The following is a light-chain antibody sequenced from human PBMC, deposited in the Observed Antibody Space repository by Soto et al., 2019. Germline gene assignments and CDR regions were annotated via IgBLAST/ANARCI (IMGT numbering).Light chain of an antibody. CDR2: RND. J-gene: IGLJ7*01. V-gene: IGLV1-47*01. Sequence: QSVLPQPPSASGNPGQRVTISCSTTNSRSGSNYVYWYQQLPGAAPKLLIYRNDQRPSGVPDRFSASKSGTSASLAISGLRSEDEADYFCAKWDDSLRVYVFGSGTQLTVL. CDR1: NSRSGSNY. CDR3: AKWDDSLRVYV.